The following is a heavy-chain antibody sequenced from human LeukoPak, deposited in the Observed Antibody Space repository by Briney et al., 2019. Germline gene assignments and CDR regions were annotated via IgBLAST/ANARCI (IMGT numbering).Heavy chain of an antibody. Sequence: GASVKVSCKPSGYIFSTHDISWVRQAPGQGLEWMGWISADNGDTSYAQKFQGRVTMTTDKSTSTAYMELRSLRSDDTAVYYCARDGCSTTTCYDYWGRGTLVTVSS. V-gene: IGHV1-18*01. D-gene: IGHD2-2*01. CDR2: ISADNGDT. J-gene: IGHJ4*02. CDR1: GYIFSTHD. CDR3: ARDGCSTTTCYDY.